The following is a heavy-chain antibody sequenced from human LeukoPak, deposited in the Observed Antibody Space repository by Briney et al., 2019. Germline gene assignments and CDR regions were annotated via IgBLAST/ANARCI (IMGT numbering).Heavy chain of an antibody. V-gene: IGHV4-59*08. D-gene: IGHD3-16*01. CDR3: ARHPGGENTQFDY. Sequence: PSETLSLTCTVSGGXIRNYYWIWIRQPPGKGREWIGYIYYTGNTNYNPSLKSRVTISVDTSTNQFSLKLRSVTAEDTAVCYCARHPGGENTQFDYWGQGTLVTVSS. CDR2: IYYTGNT. J-gene: IGHJ4*02. CDR1: GGXIRNYY.